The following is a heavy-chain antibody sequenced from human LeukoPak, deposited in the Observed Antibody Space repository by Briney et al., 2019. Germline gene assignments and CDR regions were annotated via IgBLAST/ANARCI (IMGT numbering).Heavy chain of an antibody. J-gene: IGHJ4*02. Sequence: GGSLRLSCAASGFTFSSYGMHWVRQAPGKGREWVAVIWYDGSNKYYADSVKGRFTISRDNSKNTLYLQMNSLRAEDTAVYYCAKDRSGSYGYWGQGTLVTVSS. CDR2: IWYDGSNK. CDR3: AKDRSGSYGY. V-gene: IGHV3-33*06. D-gene: IGHD1-26*01. CDR1: GFTFSSYG.